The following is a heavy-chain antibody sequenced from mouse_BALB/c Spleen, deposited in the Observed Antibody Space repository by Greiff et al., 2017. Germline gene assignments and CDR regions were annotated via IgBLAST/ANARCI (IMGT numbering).Heavy chain of an antibody. CDR3: ARKYGNCDG. J-gene: IGHJ1*01. D-gene: IGHD2-10*02. V-gene: IGHV1-87*01. CDR2: IYPGDGDT. CDR1: GYTFTSYW. Sequence: VQLQQSGAELARPGASVKLSCKASGYTFTSYWMQWVKQRPGQGLEWIGAIYPGDGDTRYTQKFKGKATLTAHKSSSTAYMQLSSLASEDSAVYYCARKYGNCDGWDAGTTVTVSS.